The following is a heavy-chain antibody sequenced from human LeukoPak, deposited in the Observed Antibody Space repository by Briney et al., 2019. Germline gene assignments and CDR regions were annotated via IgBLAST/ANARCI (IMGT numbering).Heavy chain of an antibody. D-gene: IGHD6-19*01. V-gene: IGHV3-73*01. CDR2: IRSKANSYAT. CDR1: GFTFSGSA. Sequence: PGGSLRLSCAASGFTFSGSAMHWVRQASGKGLEWVGRIRSKANSYATAYAASVKGRFTISRDDSKNTAYLQMNSLKTEDTAVYYCTRPGIAVATPSDYWGQGTLVTVSS. J-gene: IGHJ4*02. CDR3: TRPGIAVATPSDY.